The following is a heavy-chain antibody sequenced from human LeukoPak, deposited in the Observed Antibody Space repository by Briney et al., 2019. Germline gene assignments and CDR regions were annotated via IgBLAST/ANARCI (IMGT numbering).Heavy chain of an antibody. Sequence: GGSLRLSCAASGFTFSSYAMNWVRQAPGKGLEWVSSISSSSSYIYYADSVKGRFTISRDNAKNSLYLQMNSLRAEDTAVYYCAREGNYDSSGYYHEAYFDYWGQGTLVTVSS. J-gene: IGHJ4*02. CDR2: ISSSSSYI. V-gene: IGHV3-21*01. CDR3: AREGNYDSSGYYHEAYFDY. D-gene: IGHD3-22*01. CDR1: GFTFSSYA.